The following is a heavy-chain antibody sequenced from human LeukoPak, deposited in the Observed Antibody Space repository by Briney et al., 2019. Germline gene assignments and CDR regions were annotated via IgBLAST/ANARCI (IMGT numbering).Heavy chain of an antibody. CDR3: ARRVVVTAIGWYFDL. V-gene: IGHV4-39*01. D-gene: IGHD2-21*02. Sequence: SETLSLTCAVYGGSFGGYYWGWIRQPPGKGLEWIGSIYYSGSTYYNPSLKSRVTISVDTSKNQFSLKLSSVTAADTAVYYCARRVVVTAIGWYFDLWGRGTLVTVSS. CDR2: IYYSGST. J-gene: IGHJ2*01. CDR1: GGSFGGYY.